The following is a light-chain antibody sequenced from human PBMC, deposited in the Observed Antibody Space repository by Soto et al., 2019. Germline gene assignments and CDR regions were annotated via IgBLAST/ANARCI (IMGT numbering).Light chain of an antibody. Sequence: QSVLTQPPSASGTPGQRVTISCSGSSSNIGSNYLYWYQQLPGTAPKLLIYRNTQRPSGVPDRFSGSKSDTSASLAISGLRSEDEADYYCAAWDDSLSGPVVFGGGTKVT. CDR3: AAWDDSLSGPVV. V-gene: IGLV1-47*01. CDR2: RNT. CDR1: SSNIGSNY. J-gene: IGLJ2*01.